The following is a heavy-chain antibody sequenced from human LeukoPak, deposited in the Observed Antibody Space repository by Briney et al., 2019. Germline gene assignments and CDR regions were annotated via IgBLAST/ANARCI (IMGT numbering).Heavy chain of an antibody. CDR3: VRDRPHNCFDP. V-gene: IGHV3-23*01. Sequence: GGSLRLSCEASGSGFTFGNFGMSWVRQAPGKGLDWLSGISGSGHYTYYADSVKGRFTISRDNAKNTLYLQMNSLRVEDTAVYYCVRDRPHNCFDPWGQGTLVTVSS. D-gene: IGHD6-6*01. CDR2: ISGSGHYT. J-gene: IGHJ5*02. CDR1: GSGFTFGNFG.